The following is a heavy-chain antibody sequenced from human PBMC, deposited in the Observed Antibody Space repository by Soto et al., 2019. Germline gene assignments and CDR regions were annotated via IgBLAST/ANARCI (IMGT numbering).Heavy chain of an antibody. J-gene: IGHJ4*02. CDR2: IIPIFGKA. CDR3: ARAGGRHSGGIDY. V-gene: IGHV1-69*01. CDR1: GGTFSSYS. D-gene: IGHD1-26*01. Sequence: QVQLVQSGAEVKKPGSSVKVSCKASGGTFSSYSINWVRQAPGQGLEWMGEIIPIFGKANYAQKFKGRVTITADESTSTAYMELTSLRSEDTAVYYCARAGGRHSGGIDYWGQGTLVTVSS.